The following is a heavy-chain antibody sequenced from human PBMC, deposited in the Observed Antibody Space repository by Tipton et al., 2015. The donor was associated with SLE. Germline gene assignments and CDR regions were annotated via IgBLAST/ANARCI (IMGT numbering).Heavy chain of an antibody. Sequence: TLSLTCTVSGGSIRSHYWSWIRQSPGTGLEWIGYIFYSGTTNYNPSLKSRVTISVDTSKNQFSLKLNSVTATDAAVYYCARASFIVGSTTFWFDPWGQGALVIVSS. V-gene: IGHV4-59*08. CDR2: IFYSGTT. CDR1: GGSIRSHY. J-gene: IGHJ5*02. CDR3: ARASFIVGSTTFWFDP. D-gene: IGHD1-26*01.